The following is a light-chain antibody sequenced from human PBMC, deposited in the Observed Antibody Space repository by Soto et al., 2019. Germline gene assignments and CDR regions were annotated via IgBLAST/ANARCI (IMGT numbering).Light chain of an antibody. Sequence: EIGVTQSPATLSLSPGERATLSCRTSQSVGSYLAWYQKNPGKAHRLLIYDASNRATGIPARFSGSGSGRDFTLTISILEPEDFAVDYCQQRSTWPPLSFGGGTQVEIK. J-gene: IGKJ4*01. CDR2: DAS. V-gene: IGKV3-11*02. CDR3: QQRSTWPPLS. CDR1: QSVGSY.